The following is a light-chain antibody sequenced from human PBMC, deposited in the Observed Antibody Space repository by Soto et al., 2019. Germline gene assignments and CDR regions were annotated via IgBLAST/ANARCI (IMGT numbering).Light chain of an antibody. Sequence: QAVVTQSSSASASLGSSVKLTCTLSSGHSSYIIAWHQQQPGKAPRYLMKLEGSGSYNKGSGVPDRFSGSSSGADRYLTISNLQSEDEADYYCETLDSNTQVFGGGTKVTVL. J-gene: IGLJ3*02. V-gene: IGLV4-60*03. CDR3: ETLDSNTQV. CDR1: SGHSSYI. CDR2: LEGSGSY.